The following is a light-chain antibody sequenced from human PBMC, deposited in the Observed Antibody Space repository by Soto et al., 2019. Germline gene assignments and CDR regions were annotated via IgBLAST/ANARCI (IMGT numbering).Light chain of an antibody. CDR1: TSNIGAGYD. Sequence: QPVLTQPPSVSGAPGQRVTISCTGSTSNIGAGYDVHWYQQLPGTAPKLLIYDKNSRPSGVPDRFSGSKSDTSASLAITGLQAEDEADYYCQSYDRSLSGVVFGGGTKLTVL. CDR2: DKN. V-gene: IGLV1-40*01. J-gene: IGLJ2*01. CDR3: QSYDRSLSGVV.